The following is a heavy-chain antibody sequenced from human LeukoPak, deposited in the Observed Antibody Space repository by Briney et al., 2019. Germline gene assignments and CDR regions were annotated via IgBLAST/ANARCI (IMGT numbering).Heavy chain of an antibody. J-gene: IGHJ5*02. D-gene: IGHD2-15*01. V-gene: IGHV4-59*08. Sequence: SETLSLTCTVSGGSISHYYWSWIRQSPGKGLEWIGYIFYSGSTSYNPSLKSGVTISVDTSKNQFSLKLSSVTAADTAVYYCARTTGGSFNNWFDTWGQGTLVTVSS. CDR2: IFYSGST. CDR1: GGSISHYY. CDR3: ARTTGGSFNNWFDT.